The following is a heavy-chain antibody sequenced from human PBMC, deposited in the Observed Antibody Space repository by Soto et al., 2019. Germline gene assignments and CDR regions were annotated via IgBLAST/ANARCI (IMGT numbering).Heavy chain of an antibody. J-gene: IGHJ4*02. Sequence: GESLKISCKGSGYCFAGYWITWARQKPGKGLERNGRHDPRHSAHYYCPSFRRYSTISITRSTTTVFLQRSSLSLSDTDMYYCATPIYDSDTAPNFHNYFDSWGQGTTVTVSS. CDR2: HDPRHSAH. V-gene: IGHV5-10-1*01. D-gene: IGHD2-2*01. CDR3: ATPIYDSDTAPNFHNYFDS. CDR1: GYCFAGYW.